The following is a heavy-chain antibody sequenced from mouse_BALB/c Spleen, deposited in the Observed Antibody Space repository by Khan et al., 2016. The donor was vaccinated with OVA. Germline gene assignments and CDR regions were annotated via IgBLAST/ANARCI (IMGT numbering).Heavy chain of an antibody. CDR3: ARGNYYGYAMDY. J-gene: IGHJ4*01. V-gene: IGHV3-2*02. D-gene: IGHD1-1*01. CDR2: ISYSDST. CDR1: GYSITSNYA. Sequence: EVQLQESGPGLVKPSQSLSLTCTVTGYSITSNYAWNWIRQFPGNKLEWMGYISYSDSTSYNPSLKSRISITRDTSKNQFFLQLNSVTTEDTATYYCARGNYYGYAMDYWGQGTPVTVSS.